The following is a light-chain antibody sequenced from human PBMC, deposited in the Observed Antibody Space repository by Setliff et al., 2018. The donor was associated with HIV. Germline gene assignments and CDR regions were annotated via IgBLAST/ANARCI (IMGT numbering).Light chain of an antibody. CDR2: DAS. Sequence: QSALTQPASVSGSPGQSITISCTGTSSDIGGYKSVSWYQQHPGKAPKLMIYDASNRPSGVSNRFSGSKSGNTASLTISGLQAEDEADYYCCSLTSTSSYVFGTGTKVTVL. J-gene: IGLJ1*01. CDR1: SSDIGGYKS. V-gene: IGLV2-14*03. CDR3: CSLTSTSSYV.